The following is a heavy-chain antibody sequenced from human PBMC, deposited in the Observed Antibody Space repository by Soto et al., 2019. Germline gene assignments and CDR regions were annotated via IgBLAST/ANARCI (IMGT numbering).Heavy chain of an antibody. J-gene: IGHJ6*03. D-gene: IGHD4-17*01. CDR1: GYTFISYD. CDR2: MNPNSGNT. V-gene: IGHV1-8*01. CDR3: ARADYGVYYYYYYMDV. Sequence: ASVKVSCKASGYTFISYDINWVRQATGQGLEWMGWMNPNSGNTGYAQKFQGRVTMTRNTSISTAYMELSSLRSEDTAVYYCARADYGVYYYYYYMDVSGKGTTVTVS.